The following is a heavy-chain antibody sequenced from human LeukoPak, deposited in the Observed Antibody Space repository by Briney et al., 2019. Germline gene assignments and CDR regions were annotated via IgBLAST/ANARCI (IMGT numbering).Heavy chain of an antibody. CDR2: IYYSGST. CDR1: GGSISSYY. CDR3: ARGSYGLVFGGEYYFDY. Sequence: SQTLSLTCAVSGGSISSYYWSWIRQPPGKGLEWIGYIYYSGSTNYNPSLKSRVTISVDTSKNQFSLKLSSVTAADTAVYYCARGSYGLVFGGEYYFDYWGQGTLVTVSS. V-gene: IGHV4-59*08. J-gene: IGHJ4*02. D-gene: IGHD3-10*02.